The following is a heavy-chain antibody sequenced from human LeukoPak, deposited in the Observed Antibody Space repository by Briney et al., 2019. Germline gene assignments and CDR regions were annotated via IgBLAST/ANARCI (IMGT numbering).Heavy chain of an antibody. J-gene: IGHJ4*02. CDR1: GFTFSSYG. CDR2: ISYDGSNK. D-gene: IGHD3-22*01. V-gene: IGHV3-30*18. Sequence: PGRSLRLSCAASGFTFSSYGMHWVRQAPGKGLERVAVISYDGSNKYYADSVKGRFTISRDNSKNTLYLQMNSLRAEDTAVYYCAKSDSSGYYDYWGQGTLVTVSS. CDR3: AKSDSSGYYDY.